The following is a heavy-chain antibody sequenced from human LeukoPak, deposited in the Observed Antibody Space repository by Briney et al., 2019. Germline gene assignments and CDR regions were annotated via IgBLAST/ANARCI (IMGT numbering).Heavy chain of an antibody. CDR3: ARGLRYYYYYMDV. V-gene: IGHV4-39*07. Sequence: ASETLSLTCTVSGGSISSSSYYWGWIRQPPGKGLEWIGSIYYSGSTYYNPSLKSRVTISVDTSKNQFSLKLSSVTAADTAVYYCARGLRYYYYYMDVWGKGTTVTVSS. J-gene: IGHJ6*03. CDR2: IYYSGST. CDR1: GGSISSSSYY.